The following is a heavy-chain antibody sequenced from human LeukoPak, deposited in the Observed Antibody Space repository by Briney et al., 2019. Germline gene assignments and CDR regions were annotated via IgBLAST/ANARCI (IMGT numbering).Heavy chain of an antibody. CDR1: GFSFSSYA. D-gene: IGHD2-21*01. Sequence: PGGSLRLSCAASGFSFSSYAMSWVRQAPGKGLEWVSGISGSGTNTYYADSVKGRFTISRDNSKNTLFLQMNSLRGEDTAVYYCATETGDSPGYWGQGTLVTVSS. V-gene: IGHV3-23*01. J-gene: IGHJ4*02. CDR2: ISGSGTNT. CDR3: ATETGDSPGY.